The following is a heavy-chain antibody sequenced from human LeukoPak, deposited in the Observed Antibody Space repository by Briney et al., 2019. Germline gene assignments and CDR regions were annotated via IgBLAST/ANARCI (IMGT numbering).Heavy chain of an antibody. V-gene: IGHV3-23*01. CDR2: TSSSGGSA. CDR1: GFTFSSYS. J-gene: IGHJ5*01. CDR3: AKDPGSSWYGWFDS. D-gene: IGHD6-13*01. Sequence: GGSLRLSCAASGFTFSSYSMNWVRQAPGRGLQWVSATSSSGGSAYYADFVKGRFTISRDNSKNTLYLQMHSLRAEDTAVYYCAKDPGSSWYGWFDSWGQGTLVTVSS.